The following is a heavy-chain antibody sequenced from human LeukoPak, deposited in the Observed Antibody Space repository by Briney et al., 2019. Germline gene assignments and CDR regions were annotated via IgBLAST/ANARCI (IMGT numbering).Heavy chain of an antibody. V-gene: IGHV3-7*03. J-gene: IGHJ6*04. CDR3: ARDLRTSLVRGAWYYYYGMDV. Sequence: GGSLRLSCAASGFTFSSYWMSWVRQAPGKGLEWVANIKQDGSEKYYVDSVEGRFTISRDNAKNSLYLQMNSLRAEDTAVYYCARDLRTSLVRGAWYYYYGMDVWGKGTTVTVSS. CDR1: GFTFSSYW. CDR2: IKQDGSEK. D-gene: IGHD3-10*01.